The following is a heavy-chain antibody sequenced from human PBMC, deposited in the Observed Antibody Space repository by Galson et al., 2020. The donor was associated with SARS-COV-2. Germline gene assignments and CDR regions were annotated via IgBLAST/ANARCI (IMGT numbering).Heavy chain of an antibody. D-gene: IGHD6-13*01. J-gene: IGHJ4*02. CDR1: GFTFDDYA. V-gene: IGHV3-9*01. CDR2: ISWNSGSI. CDR3: AKDISGSWYDSFDY. Sequence: GGSLRLSCAASGFTFDDYAMHWVRQAPGKGLEWVSGISWNSGSIGYADSVKGRFTISRDNAKNSLYLQMNSLRAEDTALYYCAKDISGSWYDSFDYWGQGTLVTVSS.